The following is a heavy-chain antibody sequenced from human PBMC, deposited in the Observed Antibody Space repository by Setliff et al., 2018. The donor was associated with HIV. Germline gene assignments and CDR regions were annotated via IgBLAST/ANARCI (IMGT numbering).Heavy chain of an antibody. J-gene: IGHJ4*02. CDR1: GGTFSSYA. CDR3: ASSPRYSSGWYDSYFDQ. CDR2: SIPMYGTS. Sequence: ASVKVSCKASGGTFSSYAISWVRQAPGQGLEWMGGSIPMYGTSNYAQKFQGRVTITTDESTSTAYMELSRLRSDDTAVYYCASSPRYSSGWYDSYFDQWGQGTLVTVSS. D-gene: IGHD6-19*01. V-gene: IGHV1-69*05.